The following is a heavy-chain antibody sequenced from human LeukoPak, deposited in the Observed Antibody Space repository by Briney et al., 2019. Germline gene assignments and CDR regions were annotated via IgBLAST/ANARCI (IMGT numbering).Heavy chain of an antibody. J-gene: IGHJ5*02. CDR1: GYSISSGYY. Sequence: PSETLSLTCTVSGYSISSGYYWGWTRQAPGKGLEWIGSIYNSGSTCYNPSLKSRVTISVDMSKNQFSLKMSSVTAADTAVYYCARAYSSSWYWNWFDPWGQGTLVTVSS. D-gene: IGHD6-13*01. CDR3: ARAYSSSWYWNWFDP. V-gene: IGHV4-38-2*02. CDR2: IYNSGST.